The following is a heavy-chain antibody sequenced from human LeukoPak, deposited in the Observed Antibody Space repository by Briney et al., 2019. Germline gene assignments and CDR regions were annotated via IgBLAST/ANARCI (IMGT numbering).Heavy chain of an antibody. CDR3: AREVEEATREINWFAP. Sequence: ASVKVSCKASGYILISYYMHWVRQAPGQGLEWLGMINPTGGDTKYAQKFQGRVTLTRDKSTSTVYMEVSILTSDDTAVYYCAREVEEATREINWFAPWGQGTLVTVSS. J-gene: IGHJ5*02. D-gene: IGHD1-26*01. V-gene: IGHV1-46*01. CDR1: GYILISYY. CDR2: INPTGGDT.